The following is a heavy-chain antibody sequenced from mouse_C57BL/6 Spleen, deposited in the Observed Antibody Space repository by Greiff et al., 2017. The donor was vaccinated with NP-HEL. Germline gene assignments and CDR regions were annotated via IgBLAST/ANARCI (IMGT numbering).Heavy chain of an antibody. V-gene: IGHV1-82*01. J-gene: IGHJ3*01. CDR1: GYAFSSSW. Sequence: QVQLQQSGPELVKPGASVKISCKASGYAFSSSWMNWVKQRPGKGLEWIGRIYPGDGDTNYNGKFKGKATLTADKSSSTAYMQLSSLTSEDSAVYFYARDYGSSYPFAYWGQGTLVTVSA. D-gene: IGHD1-1*01. CDR2: IYPGDGDT. CDR3: ARDYGSSYPFAY.